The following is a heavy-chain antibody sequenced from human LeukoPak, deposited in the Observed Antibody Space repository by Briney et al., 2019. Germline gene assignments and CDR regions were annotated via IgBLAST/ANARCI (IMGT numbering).Heavy chain of an antibody. CDR2: IYYSGST. V-gene: IGHV4-39*01. CDR1: GGSISSSSYY. J-gene: IGHJ4*02. CDR3: ARRGNIVVVPAAVDY. D-gene: IGHD2-2*01. Sequence: PSETLSLTCTVSGGSISSSSYYWGWIRQPPGKRLEWIGSIYYSGSTYYNPSLKSRVTISVDTSKNQFSLKLSSVTAADTAVYYCARRGNIVVVPAAVDYWGQGTLVTVSS.